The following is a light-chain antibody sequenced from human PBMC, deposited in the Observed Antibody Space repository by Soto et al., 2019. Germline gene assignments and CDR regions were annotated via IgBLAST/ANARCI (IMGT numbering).Light chain of an antibody. V-gene: IGKV1-9*01. CDR1: QGISSS. CDR3: QQLYNYPLT. Sequence: DIQLTQSPSFLSASVGDRVTITCRASQGISSSLAWYQQKPGKAHKLLISAASTLQSGVPSRFSGSGSGTEFTLTINSLQPEDFATFYCQQLYNYPLTFGGGTEVEIK. J-gene: IGKJ4*01. CDR2: AAS.